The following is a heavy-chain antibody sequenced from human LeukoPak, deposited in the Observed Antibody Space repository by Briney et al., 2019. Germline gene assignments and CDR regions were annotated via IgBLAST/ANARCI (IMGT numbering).Heavy chain of an antibody. D-gene: IGHD3-9*01. Sequence: PGGSLRLSCAASGFTFSSYTMNWVRQAPGKGLEWVSSISSSNSYIYYADSVKGRFTISRDNAKNSLYLQMNSLRAEDTALYYCAKDSHYDILTGYRHFDYWGQGTLVTVSS. J-gene: IGHJ4*02. CDR2: ISSSNSYI. CDR3: AKDSHYDILTGYRHFDY. V-gene: IGHV3-21*04. CDR1: GFTFSSYT.